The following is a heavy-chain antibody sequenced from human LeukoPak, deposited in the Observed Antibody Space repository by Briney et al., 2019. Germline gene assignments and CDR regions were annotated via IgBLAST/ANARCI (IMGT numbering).Heavy chain of an antibody. J-gene: IGHJ3*02. D-gene: IGHD1-26*01. Sequence: GGSLRLSCAASGFTVSSNYMSWVRQAPGKGLEWVSVIYSGGSTYYADSVKGRFTISRDNAKNSLYLQMNSLRAEDTAVYYCARDRGGGSYGGDAFDIWGQGTMVTVSS. CDR2: IYSGGST. CDR3: ARDRGGGSYGGDAFDI. CDR1: GFTVSSNY. V-gene: IGHV3-53*01.